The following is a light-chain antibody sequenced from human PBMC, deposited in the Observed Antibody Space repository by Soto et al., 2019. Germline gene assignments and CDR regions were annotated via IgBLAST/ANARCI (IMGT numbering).Light chain of an antibody. J-gene: IGKJ1*01. CDR3: LQHNNYPRT. CDR1: QDIRRD. V-gene: IGKV1-17*01. Sequence: DIQMTQSPSSLSASVGDRVTITCRASQDIRRDLGWYQQKPGKAPKRLIYAASSLQSGVPSRFSGSGSGTEFTLTISSLQPEDFASYYCLQHNNYPRTFGQGSKVDI. CDR2: AAS.